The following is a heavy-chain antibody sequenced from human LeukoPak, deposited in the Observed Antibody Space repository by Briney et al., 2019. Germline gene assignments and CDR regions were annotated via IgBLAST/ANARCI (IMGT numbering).Heavy chain of an antibody. J-gene: IGHJ4*02. Sequence: PGGSLRLSCAASGFTFSSYAMSWVRQTPGKGLEWVSAISGSGDNTYYADSVKGRFTISRDNSKNTVYLQMNSLRAADTAVFYCAKDRVAAAIMGALSYWGQGTLVTVSS. CDR3: AKDRVAAAIMGALSY. V-gene: IGHV3-23*01. CDR1: GFTFSSYA. D-gene: IGHD6-13*01. CDR2: ISGSGDNT.